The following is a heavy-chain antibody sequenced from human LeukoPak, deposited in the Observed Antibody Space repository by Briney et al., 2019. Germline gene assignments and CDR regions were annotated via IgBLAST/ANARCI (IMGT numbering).Heavy chain of an antibody. Sequence: PSETLSLTCTVSGGSISSYYWSWIRQPPGKGLEWIGYIYYSGSTNYNPSLKSRVTISVDTSKNQFSLKLSSVTAADTAVYYCAREVTTVSHYYYYMDVWGKGTTVTVSS. CDR2: IYYSGST. V-gene: IGHV4-59*01. CDR1: GGSISSYY. CDR3: AREVTTVSHYYYYMDV. J-gene: IGHJ6*03. D-gene: IGHD4-11*01.